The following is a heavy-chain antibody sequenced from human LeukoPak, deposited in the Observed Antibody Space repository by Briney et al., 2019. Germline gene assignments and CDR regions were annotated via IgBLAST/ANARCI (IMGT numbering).Heavy chain of an antibody. D-gene: IGHD4-23*01. V-gene: IGHV5-51*01. CDR3: ARLVHEELPYFDS. CDR1: GYSFTSCW. CDR2: IYPGDSDS. Sequence: GESLKISCKGSGYSFTSCWIAWVRQMPGKGLEWMGIIYPGDSDSRYSPSFQGQVTISADKSINTAYLQWSSLKASDTAIYYCARLVHEELPYFDSWGQGTLVTVSS. J-gene: IGHJ4*02.